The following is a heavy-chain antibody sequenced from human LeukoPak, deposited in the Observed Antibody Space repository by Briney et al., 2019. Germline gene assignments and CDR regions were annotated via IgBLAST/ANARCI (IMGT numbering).Heavy chain of an antibody. CDR1: GFTFSSYA. CDR3: ARGSFLGH. J-gene: IGHJ4*02. Sequence: WGSLRLSCAASGFTFSSYAMSWVRQAPGKGLEWVSSISSSSSYIYYADSVKGRFTISRDNAKNSLYLQMNSLRAEDTAVYYCARGSFLGHWGQGTLVTVSS. CDR2: ISSSSSYI. D-gene: IGHD2-15*01. V-gene: IGHV3-21*01.